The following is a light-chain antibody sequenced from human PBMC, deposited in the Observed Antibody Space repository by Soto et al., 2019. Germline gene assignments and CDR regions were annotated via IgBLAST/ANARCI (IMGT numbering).Light chain of an antibody. J-gene: IGLJ3*02. CDR2: EVT. CDR1: NSDVGRFNY. CDR3: HSYTSTTTWV. Sequence: QSALTQPASVSGSPGQSITISCTGTNSDVGRFNYVSWYQQHPGKVPRLIIYEVTDRPSGVSDRFSGSKSGNTASLTISGLQAEDEATYYCHSYTSTTTWVFGGGTKLTVL. V-gene: IGLV2-14*03.